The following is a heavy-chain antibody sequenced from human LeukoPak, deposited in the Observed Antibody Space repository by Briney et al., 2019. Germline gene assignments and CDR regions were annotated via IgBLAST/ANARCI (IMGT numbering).Heavy chain of an antibody. J-gene: IGHJ4*02. V-gene: IGHV3-30*02. Sequence: DSVKGRITISRDNSKNTLYLQMNSLRTDDTAVYYCAKFWTGVVATPAYWGQGTLVTVSS. D-gene: IGHD2-15*01. CDR3: AKFWTGVVATPAY.